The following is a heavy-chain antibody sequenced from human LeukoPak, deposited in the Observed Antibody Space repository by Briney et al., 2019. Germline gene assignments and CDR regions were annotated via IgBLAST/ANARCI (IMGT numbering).Heavy chain of an antibody. CDR3: ARGPPNWGYDY. V-gene: IGHV1-8*01. J-gene: IGHJ4*02. CDR1: GYTFTSCD. Sequence: EASVKVSCKASGYTFTSCDFNWVRQATGQRPEWMGWMSPNSGDTGYAQKFQDRVTMTRNTSISTAYMELSSLRSDDTAVYYCARGPPNWGYDYWGPGTLVTVSS. CDR2: MSPNSGDT. D-gene: IGHD7-27*01.